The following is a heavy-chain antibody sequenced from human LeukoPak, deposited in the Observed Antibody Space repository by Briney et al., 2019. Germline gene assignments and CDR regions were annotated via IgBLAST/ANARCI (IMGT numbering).Heavy chain of an antibody. V-gene: IGHV6-1*01. CDR2: TFHRSKWYN. D-gene: IGHD3-3*01. Sequence: SQTLSLTCAISGDSVSSNSAAWNWVRQSPSRGLEWLGRTFHRSKWYNDYAVFVKSRITINPDTSKNQFSLQLNSVTPEDTAVYYCKRETILRYYVFWSGWDYWGQGTLVTVSS. CDR3: KRETILRYYVFWSGWDY. J-gene: IGHJ4*02. CDR1: GDSVSSNSAA.